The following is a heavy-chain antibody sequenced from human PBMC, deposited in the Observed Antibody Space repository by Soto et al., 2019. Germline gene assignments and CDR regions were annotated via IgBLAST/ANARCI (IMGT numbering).Heavy chain of an antibody. CDR1: GGSVSSSSYS. D-gene: IGHD1-26*01. J-gene: IGHJ4*02. Sequence: SETLSLTCTVSGGSVSSSSYSWGWIRQSPGKGLEWIGTIYSSENTYYNPSLLSRVTISVDTSKNEFSLRLGAVTAADTAVYYCARVYSGSYSDYWGQGTLVT. V-gene: IGHV4-39*01. CDR2: IYSSENT. CDR3: ARVYSGSYSDY.